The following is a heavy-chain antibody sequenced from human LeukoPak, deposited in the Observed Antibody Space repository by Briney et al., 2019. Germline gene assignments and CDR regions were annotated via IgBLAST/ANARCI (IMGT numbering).Heavy chain of an antibody. D-gene: IGHD5-12*01. CDR1: GFTFSIYT. CDR2: IRSTGDT. J-gene: IGHJ5*02. CDR3: ARDAGNSGYGCDL. V-gene: IGHV3-48*01. Sequence: PGGSLRLSCAASGFTFSIYTINWVRQAPGKGLEWVSHIRSTGDTFYADSVKGRFTISRDNARNSLYLQMNSLRAEDTAMYYCARDAGNSGYGCDLWGQGTLVTVSS.